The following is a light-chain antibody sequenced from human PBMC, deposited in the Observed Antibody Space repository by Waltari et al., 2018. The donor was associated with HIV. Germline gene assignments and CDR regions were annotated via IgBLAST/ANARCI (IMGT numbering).Light chain of an antibody. CDR3: QAWDSSTDVV. Sequence: SYELTQPPSVSVSPGQTASITCSGDKLGDKYVCWYQQKPGQSPALVIYQDTKRPSGIPERFSGSNSGNTATLSISGTQAMDEADYYCQAWDSSTDVVFGGGTKLTVL. CDR2: QDT. J-gene: IGLJ2*01. V-gene: IGLV3-1*01. CDR1: KLGDKY.